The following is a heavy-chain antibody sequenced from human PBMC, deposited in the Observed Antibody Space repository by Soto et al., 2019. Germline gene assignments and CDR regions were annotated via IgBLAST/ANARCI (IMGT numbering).Heavy chain of an antibody. CDR1: GGTFSSYA. Sequence: ASVKVSCKASGGTFSSYAISWVRQAPGQGLEWMGGIIPIFGTANYAQKFQGRVTITADESTSTAYMELSSLRSEDTAVYYCARDVSPGYYYGMDVWGQGTTVTVSS. CDR3: ARDVSPGYYYGMDV. J-gene: IGHJ6*02. V-gene: IGHV1-69*13. CDR2: IIPIFGTA. D-gene: IGHD3-10*01.